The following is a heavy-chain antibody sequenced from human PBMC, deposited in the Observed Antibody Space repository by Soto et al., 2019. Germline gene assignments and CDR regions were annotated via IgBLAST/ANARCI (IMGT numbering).Heavy chain of an antibody. V-gene: IGHV1-18*01. Sequence: ASVKVSCKTSGYTFNTYGINWVRQAPGQGLELMGWISAYDGKTTYAEKFQGRVTLTTDTSTSTAYMELRSLRSDDTAIYYCARDLHEFWTSYWFDPWGQGTPVTVSS. D-gene: IGHD3-3*01. CDR3: ARDLHEFWTSYWFDP. CDR2: ISAYDGKT. CDR1: GYTFNTYG. J-gene: IGHJ5*02.